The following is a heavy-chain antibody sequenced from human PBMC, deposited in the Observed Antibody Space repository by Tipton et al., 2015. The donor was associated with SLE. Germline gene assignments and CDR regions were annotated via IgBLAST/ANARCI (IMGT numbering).Heavy chain of an antibody. V-gene: IGHV4-39*07. CDR2: IYYSGST. CDR3: ARGPLYCSSTSCYTRRAFDI. D-gene: IGHD2-2*02. Sequence: TLSLTCAVSGGSFSSYYWGWIRQPPGKGLEWIGSIYYSGSTYYNPSLKSRVTISVDTSKNQFSLKLSSVTAADTAAYYCARGPLYCSSTSCYTRRAFDIWGQGTMVTVSS. CDR1: GGSFSSYY. J-gene: IGHJ3*02.